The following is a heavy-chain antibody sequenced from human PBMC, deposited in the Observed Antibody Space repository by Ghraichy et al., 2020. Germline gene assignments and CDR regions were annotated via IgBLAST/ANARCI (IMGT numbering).Heavy chain of an antibody. V-gene: IGHV4-59*01. CDR1: GGSISSYY. Sequence: SETPSLTCTVSGGSISSYYWSWIRQPPGKGLEWIGYIYYSGSTNYNPSLKSRVTISVDTSKNQFSLKLSSVTAADTAVYYCARAPGWFDPWGQGTLVTVSS. CDR3: ARAPGWFDP. J-gene: IGHJ5*02. CDR2: IYYSGST.